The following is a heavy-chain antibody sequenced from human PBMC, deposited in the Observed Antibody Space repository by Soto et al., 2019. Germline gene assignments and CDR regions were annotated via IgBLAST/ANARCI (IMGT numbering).Heavy chain of an antibody. CDR3: AACYDILTGYYFDY. J-gene: IGHJ4*02. Sequence: ASVKVSCKVSGYTLTELSMHWVRQAPGKGLEWMGGFDPEDGETIYAQKFQGRVTMTEDTSTDTAYMELSSLRSEDTAVYYCAACYDILTGYYFDYWGQGTLVTVSS. CDR1: GYTLTELS. V-gene: IGHV1-24*01. CDR2: FDPEDGET. D-gene: IGHD3-9*01.